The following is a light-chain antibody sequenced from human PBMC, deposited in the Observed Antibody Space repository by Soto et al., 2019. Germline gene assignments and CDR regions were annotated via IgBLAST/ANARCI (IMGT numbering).Light chain of an antibody. CDR1: QSISSW. V-gene: IGKV1-5*03. CDR3: QQYNSYAWT. Sequence: DIQMTQSPSTLSASVGDRVTITCRASQSISSWLAWYQQKPGKAPKLLIYNASCLESGVPSRFSGSGSCTEFTLTISSLQPYDFATYYCQQYNSYAWTFGQGTKVEIK. J-gene: IGKJ1*01. CDR2: NAS.